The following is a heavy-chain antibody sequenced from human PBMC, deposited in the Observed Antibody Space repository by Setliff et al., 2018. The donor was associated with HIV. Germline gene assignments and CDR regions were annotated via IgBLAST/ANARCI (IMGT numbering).Heavy chain of an antibody. CDR3: ARRGRDGVLIVFATGFDP. CDR1: GGSISRGSYY. CDR2: IYGSGST. D-gene: IGHD2-8*01. V-gene: IGHV4-61*02. Sequence: PSETLSLTCTVSGGSISRGSYYWGWIRQPAGKGLEWIGRIYGSGSTTFNPSLESRVTISVDTSENQFSLKLNSVTAADTAVYYCARRGRDGVLIVFATGFDPWGQGTLVTVSS. J-gene: IGHJ5*02.